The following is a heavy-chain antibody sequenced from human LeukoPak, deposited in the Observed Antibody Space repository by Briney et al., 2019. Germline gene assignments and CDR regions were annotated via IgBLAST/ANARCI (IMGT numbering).Heavy chain of an antibody. J-gene: IGHJ6*02. CDR3: ARGRGSSWYLYYYYYGMDV. CDR2: INHSGST. V-gene: IGHV4-34*01. D-gene: IGHD6-13*01. CDR1: GGSFSGYY. Sequence: SETLSLTCAVYGGSFSGYYWSWIRQPPGKGLEWIGEINHSGSTNYNPSLKSRVTISVDTSKNQFSLKLSSVTAADTAVYYCARGRGSSWYLYYYYYGMDVWGQGTTVTVSS.